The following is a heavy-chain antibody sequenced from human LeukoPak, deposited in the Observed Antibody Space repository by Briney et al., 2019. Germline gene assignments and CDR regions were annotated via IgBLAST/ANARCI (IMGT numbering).Heavy chain of an antibody. V-gene: IGHV1-18*01. CDR2: ISTYYGNT. J-gene: IGHJ4*02. CDR1: GYTFTSYG. D-gene: IGHD3-10*01. Sequence: GASVNVSCKASGYTFTSYGFSWVRQAPGQGREWMGWISTYYGNTNYAQKLQDRVTMTTDTSTSTAYMELTSLRSDDTAVYYCARVYSTNYYGSGDRPFLFDYWGQGTVVTVSS. CDR3: ARVYSTNYYGSGDRPFLFDY.